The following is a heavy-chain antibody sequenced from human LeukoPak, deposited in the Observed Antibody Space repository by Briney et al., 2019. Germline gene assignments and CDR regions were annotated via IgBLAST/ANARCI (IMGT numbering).Heavy chain of an antibody. V-gene: IGHV1-69*02. D-gene: IGHD2-21*01. Sequence: ASVKVSCKASGGTFSSYTISWVRQAPGQGLEWMGRIIPILGIANYAQKFQGRVMITADKSTSTAYMELSSLRSEDTAVYYCASTPTTYCGGDCYRPPFDYWGQGTLVTVSS. CDR1: GGTFSSYT. CDR3: ASTPTTYCGGDCYRPPFDY. J-gene: IGHJ4*02. CDR2: IIPILGIA.